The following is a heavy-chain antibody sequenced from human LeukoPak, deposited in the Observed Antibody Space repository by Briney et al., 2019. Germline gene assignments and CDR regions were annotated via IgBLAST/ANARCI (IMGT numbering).Heavy chain of an antibody. CDR3: ARVAPTGEQWLVRYYYMDV. CDR1: GYTFTSYD. J-gene: IGHJ6*03. CDR2: MNPNSGNT. Sequence: GASVKVSCKASGYTFTSYDINWVRQATGQGLEWMGWMNPNSGNTGYAQKFQGRVTMTRNTSISTAYMELSSLRSEDTAVYYCARVAPTGEQWLVRYYYMDVWGKGTTVTVSS. V-gene: IGHV1-8*01. D-gene: IGHD6-19*01.